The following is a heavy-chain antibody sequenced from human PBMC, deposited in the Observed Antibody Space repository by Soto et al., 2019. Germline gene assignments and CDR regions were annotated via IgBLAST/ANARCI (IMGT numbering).Heavy chain of an antibody. V-gene: IGHV1-3*01. Sequence: ASVKVSCKASGYTFTSYGINWVRQAPGRGLEWMGWINPGNGNTKYSQQFQGRVIIDRDTSASTAYMELSSLRSEDTAVYYCARGGYFDSSNYLAYWGLGTLVTSPQ. CDR1: GYTFTSYG. J-gene: IGHJ4*02. CDR3: ARGGYFDSSNYLAY. CDR2: INPGNGNT. D-gene: IGHD3-22*01.